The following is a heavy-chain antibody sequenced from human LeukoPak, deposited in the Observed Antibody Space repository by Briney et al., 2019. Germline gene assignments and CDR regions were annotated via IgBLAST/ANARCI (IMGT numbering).Heavy chain of an antibody. CDR1: GGSFSGYY. CDR3: AAGSKLEPRGYMDV. J-gene: IGHJ6*03. Sequence: SETLSLTCAVYGGSFSGYYWSWIRQPPGKGLEWIGEINHSGSTNYNPSLKSRVTISVDTSKNQFSLKLSSVTAADTAVYYCAAGSKLEPRGYMDVWGKGTTVTVSS. V-gene: IGHV4-34*01. CDR2: INHSGST. D-gene: IGHD1-1*01.